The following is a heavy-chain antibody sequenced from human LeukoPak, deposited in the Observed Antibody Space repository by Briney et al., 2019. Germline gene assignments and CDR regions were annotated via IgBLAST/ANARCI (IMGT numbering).Heavy chain of an antibody. V-gene: IGHV1-2*02. CDR1: GYTFIDYY. Sequence: GASVKVSCKASGYTFIDYYIHWVRQVPGQGLEWMGWINPNSGGTNYAQKFQGRVTMTRDTSITTVYMELSRLRSDDTAVYYCARDARQFVSNWFDPWGQGTLVTVSS. CDR3: ARDARQFVSNWFDP. D-gene: IGHD6-6*01. J-gene: IGHJ5*02. CDR2: INPNSGGT.